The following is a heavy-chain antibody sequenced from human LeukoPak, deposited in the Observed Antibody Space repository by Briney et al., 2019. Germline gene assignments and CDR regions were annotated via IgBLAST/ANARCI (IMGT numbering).Heavy chain of an antibody. D-gene: IGHD6-19*01. CDR3: ARQAVAGNGFDY. J-gene: IGHJ4*02. Sequence: SETLSLSRSVSGGSISNYYWSWIRQPPGKGLEWIGTIYYSGNTYYNPSLESRVSISVDTSKNQFSLKLSSVTAADTAVYYCARQAVAGNGFDYWGQGTLVTVSS. V-gene: IGHV4-59*04. CDR2: IYYSGNT. CDR1: GGSISNYY.